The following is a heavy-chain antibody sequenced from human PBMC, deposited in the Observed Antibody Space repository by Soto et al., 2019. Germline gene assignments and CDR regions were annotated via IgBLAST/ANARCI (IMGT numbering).Heavy chain of an antibody. J-gene: IGHJ4*02. D-gene: IGHD3-16*02. Sequence: QVQLQQWGAGLLKPSETLSLTCAVYGGAFSGYYWSWIRQPPGKGLEWIGEINHSGSTNYNPSLKSRVTISVDTAKNQCSLKLSSVAAADTAVYYCARGGMLYDYSWGSYRSDYFDYWGQGTLVTVSS. CDR2: INHSGST. CDR1: GGAFSGYY. V-gene: IGHV4-34*01. CDR3: ARGGMLYDYSWGSYRSDYFDY.